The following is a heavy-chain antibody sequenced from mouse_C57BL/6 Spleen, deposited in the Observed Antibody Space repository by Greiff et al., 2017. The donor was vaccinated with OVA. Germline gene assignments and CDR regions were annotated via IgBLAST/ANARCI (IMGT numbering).Heavy chain of an antibody. CDR1: GYTFTSYW. D-gene: IGHD2-1*01. J-gene: IGHJ2*01. V-gene: IGHV1-64*01. Sequence: VQLQQPGAELVKPGASVKLSCEASGYTFTSYWIHWVKQRPGQGLEWIGMIHPNGGSTNYNEKFRSKATLTVDKSSSTAYMQLSSLTSEDSAVYYCARETYGNWGYWGQGTTLTVSS. CDR3: ARETYGNWGY. CDR2: IHPNGGST.